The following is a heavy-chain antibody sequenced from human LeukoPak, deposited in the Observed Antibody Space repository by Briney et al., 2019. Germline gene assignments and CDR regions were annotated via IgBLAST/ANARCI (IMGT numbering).Heavy chain of an antibody. V-gene: IGHV3-30*03. D-gene: IGHD5-24*01. CDR2: ISYDGSNK. CDR3: ARDVEMATITFVDY. CDR1: GLTFSSYG. Sequence: GGSLRLSCAASGLTFSSYGMHWVRQAPGKGLEWVAVISYDGSNKYYADSVKGRFTISRDNSKNTLYLQMNSLRAEDTAVYYCARDVEMATITFVDYWGQGTLVTVSS. J-gene: IGHJ4*02.